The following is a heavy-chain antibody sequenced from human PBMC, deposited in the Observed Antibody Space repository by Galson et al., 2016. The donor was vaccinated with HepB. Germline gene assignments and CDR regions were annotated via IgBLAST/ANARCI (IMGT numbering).Heavy chain of an antibody. Sequence: SLRLSCAASGFTFNRYTMNWVSQAPGKGLEWVAYISSSSSYIYYADSVKGRFTISRDNAKKSLYLQMNSLRAEDTAVYYCARAPIEVDGMRHYYYGMDVWGQGTTVTVSS. CDR3: ARAPIEVDGMRHYYYGMDV. V-gene: IGHV3-21*01. CDR1: GFTFNRYT. J-gene: IGHJ6*02. D-gene: IGHD6-13*01. CDR2: ISSSSSYI.